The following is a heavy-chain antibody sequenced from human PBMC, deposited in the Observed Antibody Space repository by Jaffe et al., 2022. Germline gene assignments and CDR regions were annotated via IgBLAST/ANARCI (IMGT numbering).Heavy chain of an antibody. CDR3: ARDNIAAAGISSPGYFDY. CDR1: GGSFSGYY. J-gene: IGHJ4*02. Sequence: QVQLQQWGAGLLKPSETLSLTCAVYGGSFSGYYWSWIRQPPGKGLEWIGEINHSGSTNYNPSLKSRVTISVDTSKNQFSLKLSSVTAADTAVYYCARDNIAAAGISSPGYFDYWGQGTLVTVSS. D-gene: IGHD6-13*01. V-gene: IGHV4-34*01. CDR2: INHSGST.